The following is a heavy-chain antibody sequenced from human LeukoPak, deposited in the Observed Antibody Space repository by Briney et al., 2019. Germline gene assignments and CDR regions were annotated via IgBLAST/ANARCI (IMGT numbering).Heavy chain of an antibody. V-gene: IGHV4-4*02. Sequence: SETLSLTCTVSGDSISNNIWWSWVRQPPGKGLEWIGEIFHSGSTNYNPSLKSRVTISLDKSKNQVALRVDSLTAADTAVYYCAKNAWYCFDYWGQGTLVTVSS. CDR1: GDSISNNIW. CDR3: AKNAWYCFDY. CDR2: IFHSGST. J-gene: IGHJ4*02. D-gene: IGHD2-2*01.